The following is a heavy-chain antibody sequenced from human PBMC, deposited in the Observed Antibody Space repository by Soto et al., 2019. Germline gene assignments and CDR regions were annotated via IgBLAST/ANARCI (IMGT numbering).Heavy chain of an antibody. D-gene: IGHD1-26*01. J-gene: IGHJ4*02. Sequence: PGGSLRLSCAASGFTFRSYAMNWVRQAPGMGLEWVSAISSSGGRTYFADSVKGRFTISRDNSKNTLYLQMNSLRAEDTAVYYCAKNIGGNYYFDYWGQGTLVTVSS. V-gene: IGHV3-23*01. CDR2: ISSSGGRT. CDR1: GFTFRSYA. CDR3: AKNIGGNYYFDY.